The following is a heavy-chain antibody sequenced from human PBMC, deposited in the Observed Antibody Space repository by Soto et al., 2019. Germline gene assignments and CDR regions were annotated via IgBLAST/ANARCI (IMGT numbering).Heavy chain of an antibody. J-gene: IGHJ2*01. CDR1: GLTFNDYY. CDR3: ARGGDYWYFDL. CDR2: ISSSASTK. Sequence: QVQLVESGGGLVKPGGSLRLSCAASGLTFNDYYMSWIRQAPGKGLEWFSYISSSASTKYSAVSVKSRFTPSRGSAKNSLYLQINRLRAEDRAVYYCARGGDYWYFDLGGRGTLVTVCS. V-gene: IGHV3-11*01.